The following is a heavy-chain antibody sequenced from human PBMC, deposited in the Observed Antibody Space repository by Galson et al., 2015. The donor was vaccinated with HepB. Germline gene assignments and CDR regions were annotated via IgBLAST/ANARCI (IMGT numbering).Heavy chain of an antibody. J-gene: IGHJ3*02. CDR1: GFSLSTSGVG. CDR2: IYWDDDK. V-gene: IGHV2-5*02. Sequence: PALVKPTQTLTLTCTFSGFSLSTSGVGVGWIRQPPGKALEWLALIYWDDDKRYSPSLKSRLTITKDTSKNQVVLTMTNMDPVDTATYYCAHGHLAIEGDAFDIWGQGTMVTVSS. CDR3: AHGHLAIEGDAFDI. D-gene: IGHD3-3*02.